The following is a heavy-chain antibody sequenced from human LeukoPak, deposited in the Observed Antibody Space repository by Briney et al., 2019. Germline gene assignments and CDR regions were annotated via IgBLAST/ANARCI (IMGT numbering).Heavy chain of an antibody. CDR1: GFTFSNYA. CDR3: VIWGDYDVLTAYYVPDF. CDR2: ITGSGTNR. V-gene: IGHV3-23*01. Sequence: GGSLRLSCVASGFTFSNYAMSWVRQAPGKGLEWVSAITGSGTNRYHADSLKGRFTTSRDNSKNTVFLQMNSLRHEDTAIYYCVIWGDYDVLTAYYVPDFWGQGTLVTVSS. D-gene: IGHD3-9*01. J-gene: IGHJ4*02.